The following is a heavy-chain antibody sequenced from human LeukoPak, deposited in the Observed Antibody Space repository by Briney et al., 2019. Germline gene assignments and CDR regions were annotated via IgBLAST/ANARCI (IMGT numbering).Heavy chain of an antibody. V-gene: IGHV5-51*01. CDR2: ICPVDSDT. Sequence: RGESLKISCKGSGYSFTSYWIAWVRQMPGKGLEWMGIICPVDSDTRYSSSFQCQVTISADKSIAYLQRGSLKASDTAMYYCARRGYSGYDSPLGYWGQGTLVTVSS. CDR3: ARRGYSGYDSPLGY. J-gene: IGHJ4*02. D-gene: IGHD5-12*01. CDR1: GYSFTSYW.